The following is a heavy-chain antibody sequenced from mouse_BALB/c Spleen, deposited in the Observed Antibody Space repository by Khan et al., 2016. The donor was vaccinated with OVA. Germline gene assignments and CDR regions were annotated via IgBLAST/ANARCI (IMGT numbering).Heavy chain of an antibody. J-gene: IGHJ2*01. V-gene: IGHV1-7*01. Sequence: QVQLQQSGAELAKPGASVKMSCKASGYTFINYWILWVKQRPGQGLEWIGYINPSTGYTEYNQNLKDKATLTADKASSTAYMQLSSLASEYSAVYYCARRGLRWDCDYWGKGTTLTVSS. CDR3: ARRGLRWDCDY. CDR2: INPSTGYT. D-gene: IGHD1-1*01. CDR1: GYTFINYW.